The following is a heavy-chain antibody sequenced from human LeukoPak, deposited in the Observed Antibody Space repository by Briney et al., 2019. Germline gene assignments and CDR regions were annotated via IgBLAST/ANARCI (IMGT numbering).Heavy chain of an antibody. Sequence: GGSLRLSCAASGSTFSSYAMSWVRQAPGKGLEWVSAISGSGGSTYYADSVKGHFTTSRDTSKNTLYLQITSTRAENTAISYCAKEITSSRCYWCMGYWGQGTLVTVSS. V-gene: IGHV3-23*01. CDR1: GSTFSSYA. CDR2: ISGSGGST. D-gene: IGHD6-19*01. J-gene: IGHJ4*02. CDR3: AKEITSSRCYWCMGY.